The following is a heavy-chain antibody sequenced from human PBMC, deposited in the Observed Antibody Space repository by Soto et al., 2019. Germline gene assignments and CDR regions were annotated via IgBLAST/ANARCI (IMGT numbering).Heavy chain of an antibody. CDR3: ARVGDGSSGPFDY. D-gene: IGHD6-19*01. CDR2: INAGNGNT. J-gene: IGHJ4*02. CDR1: GYTFTGYY. V-gene: IGHV1-3*01. Sequence: GASVKVSCKASGYTFTGYYMHWVRQAPGQRLEWMGWINAGNGNTKYSQKFQGRVTITRDTSASTAYMELSSLRSEDTAVYYCARVGDGSSGPFDYWGQGTLVTVSS.